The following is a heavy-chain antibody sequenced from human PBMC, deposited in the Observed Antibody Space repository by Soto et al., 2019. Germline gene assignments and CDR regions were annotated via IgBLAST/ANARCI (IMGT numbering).Heavy chain of an antibody. V-gene: IGHV1-18*01. CDR1: GYTFTSYV. CDR3: ARHGNGDDY. CDR2: IRSYNNST. J-gene: IGHJ4*02. D-gene: IGHD2-8*01. Sequence: GASVKVSCKASGYTFTSYVVNWVRQAPGQGLEWMGWIRSYNNSTNYAQKLQGRVTMTTDTSTNTAYMELRSLRSDDTAVYYCARHGNGDDYWGQGTLVTVSS.